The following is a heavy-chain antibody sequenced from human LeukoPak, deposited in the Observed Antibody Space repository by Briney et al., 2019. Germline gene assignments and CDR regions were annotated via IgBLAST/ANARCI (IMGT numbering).Heavy chain of an antibody. CDR3: ALRYCSSTSCYTYFQH. CDR1: GGSISSSNW. CDR2: IYHSGST. V-gene: IGHV4-4*02. Sequence: SETLSLTCAVSGGSISSSNWWSWVRQPPGKGLEWIGEIYHSGSTNYNPSLKSRVTISVDKSKNQFSLKLSSVTAADTAVYYCALRYCSSTSCYTYFQHWGQGTLVTVSS. J-gene: IGHJ1*01. D-gene: IGHD2-2*02.